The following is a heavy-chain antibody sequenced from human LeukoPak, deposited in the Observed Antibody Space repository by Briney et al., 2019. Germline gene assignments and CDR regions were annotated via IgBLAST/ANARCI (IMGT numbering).Heavy chain of an antibody. CDR3: ARDLFVVAFDY. J-gene: IGHJ4*02. V-gene: IGHV1-18*01. CDR1: GYTFTNYC. D-gene: IGHD2-15*01. CDR2: ISANNGYT. Sequence: ASVNVSCKASGYTFTNYCIIGVRHAPGQGREGMGWISANNGYTKYAQTIQGSVTMTTDTSTSTAYMELRSLRSADTGVYYCARDLFVVAFDYWGQGTLVTVSS.